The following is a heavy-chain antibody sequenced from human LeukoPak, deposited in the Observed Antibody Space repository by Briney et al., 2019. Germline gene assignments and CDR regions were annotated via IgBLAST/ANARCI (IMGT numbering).Heavy chain of an antibody. V-gene: IGHV4-39*01. D-gene: IGHD3-22*01. CDR3: ARRVAYDSSGYYFIVPDAFDI. J-gene: IGHJ3*02. Sequence: SETLSLTCTVSGDSISSSSYYWGWIRQPPGKGLEWIGSIYYSGSTYYNPSLKSRVTISVDTSKNQFSLKLSSVTAADTAVYYCARRVAYDSSGYYFIVPDAFDIWGQGTMVTVSS. CDR1: GDSISSSSYY. CDR2: IYYSGST.